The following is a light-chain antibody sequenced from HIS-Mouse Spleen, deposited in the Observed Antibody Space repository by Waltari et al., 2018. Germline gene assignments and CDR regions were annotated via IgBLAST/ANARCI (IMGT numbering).Light chain of an antibody. V-gene: IGLV1-40*01. CDR3: QSYDSSLSGSV. J-gene: IGLJ3*02. CDR1: STNIGAGYD. CDR2: GNS. Sequence: QSVLTQPPSVSGAPGQRVTIPCTGSSTNIGAGYDVHWSQQLPGTAPKLLTYGNSNRPSGVPDRFSGSKSGTSASLAITGLQAEDEADYYCQSYDSSLSGSVFGGGTKLTVL.